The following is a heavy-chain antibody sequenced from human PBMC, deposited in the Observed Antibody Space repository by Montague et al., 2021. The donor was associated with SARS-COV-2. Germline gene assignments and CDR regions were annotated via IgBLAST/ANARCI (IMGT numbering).Heavy chain of an antibody. J-gene: IGHJ6*02. CDR3: ARINSDPLDYYYYGMDV. CDR2: IDWDDYK. V-gene: IGHV2-70*01. Sequence: PALVKSTQTLTLTCTFSGFPLSTSGMCVSWIRQPPGKALEWLALIDWDDYKYYSTSLKTRLTISKDTSKNQVVLTMTSMDPVDTATYYCARINSDPLDYYYYGMDVWGQGTTVTVSS. CDR1: GFPLSTSGMC. D-gene: IGHD1-1*01.